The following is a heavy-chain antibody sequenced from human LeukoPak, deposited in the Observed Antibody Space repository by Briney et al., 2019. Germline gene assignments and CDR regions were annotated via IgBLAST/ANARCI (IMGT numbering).Heavy chain of an antibody. CDR1: GFSFSVYE. Sequence: GGSLRLSCAASGFSFSVYEIHWVRQAPGKGLEWISDISSSGTTTYYADSVKGRFTISRDNAKNSLYLQMTNLRAADTAVYYCAKDLSRAVAADWFDPWDQGSLVTVSS. J-gene: IGHJ5*02. D-gene: IGHD6-19*01. CDR3: AKDLSRAVAADWFDP. V-gene: IGHV3-48*03. CDR2: ISSSGTTT.